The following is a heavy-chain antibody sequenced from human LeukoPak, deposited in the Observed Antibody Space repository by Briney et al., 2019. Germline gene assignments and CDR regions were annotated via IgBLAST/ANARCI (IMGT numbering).Heavy chain of an antibody. V-gene: IGHV3-20*04. CDR2: INWNGGST. CDR3: ARGGQWLVDRPHFDY. J-gene: IGHJ4*02. D-gene: IGHD6-19*01. CDR1: GFTFDDYG. Sequence: GGSLRLSCAASGFTFDDYGMSWVRQAPGKGLEWVSGINWNGGSTGYADSVKGRFTISRDNAKNSLYLQMNSLRAEDTALYYCARGGQWLVDRPHFDYWGQGTLVTVSS.